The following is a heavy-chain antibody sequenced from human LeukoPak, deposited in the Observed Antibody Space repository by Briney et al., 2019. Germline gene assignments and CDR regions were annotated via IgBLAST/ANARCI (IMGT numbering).Heavy chain of an antibody. D-gene: IGHD2-2*01. J-gene: IGHJ6*03. CDR1: GGSISNYY. CDR2: IYSSGST. V-gene: IGHV4-4*07. CDR3: AREMPSHYYYMDV. Sequence: SETLSLTCTVSGGSISNYYWNWIRQPAGKGLEWIGRIYSSGSTNYNPSLKSRVTLSVDTAKTQFSLKLSSVTAADTAVYHCAREMPSHYYYMDVWGRGTTVTVSS.